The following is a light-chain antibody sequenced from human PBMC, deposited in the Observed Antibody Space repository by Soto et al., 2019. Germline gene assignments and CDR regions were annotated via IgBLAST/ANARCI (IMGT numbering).Light chain of an antibody. CDR2: VAS. V-gene: IGKV1-39*01. CDR3: QHYNNWPPWT. CDR1: QNIGRF. Sequence: DIQMTQSPSSLSASVGDRVTITCRASQNIGRFLNWHQQKPGKAPNVLINVASTLRSGVPSRFSGSGSGTEFTLTISSLQSEDFAVYYCQHYNNWPPWTFGQGTKVDIK. J-gene: IGKJ1*01.